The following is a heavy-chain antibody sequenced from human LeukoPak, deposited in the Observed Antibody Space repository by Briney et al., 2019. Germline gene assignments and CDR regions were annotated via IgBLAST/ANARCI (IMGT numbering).Heavy chain of an antibody. V-gene: IGHV1-8*01. D-gene: IGHD2-2*01. Sequence: ASVKVSCKASGYTLTTYDINWVRQATGQGLGWMGWMNPHSGNTGFAQNFQGRVAMTGNTSIDPAYMELSSLRVEDTAVYYCVRGFRSDTSGRKFDCWGQGTLVTVSS. CDR2: MNPHSGNT. CDR3: VRGFRSDTSGRKFDC. J-gene: IGHJ4*02. CDR1: GYTLTTYD.